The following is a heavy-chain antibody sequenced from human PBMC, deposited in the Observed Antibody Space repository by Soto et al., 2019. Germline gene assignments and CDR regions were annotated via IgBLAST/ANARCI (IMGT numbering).Heavy chain of an antibody. CDR1: AFTFSSCA. J-gene: IGHJ4*02. Sequence: GGYLRLSCAASAFTFSSCAMSWVRQAPGKRLKWVSGNSGSADSTYYADSVKGRFTISIDNSKSNLDLQMNSLIAEYTALYSCAKGPSNSGSYVHFDYWGQGTLVTVSS. CDR2: NSGSADST. CDR3: AKGPSNSGSYVHFDY. V-gene: IGHV3-23*01. D-gene: IGHD1-26*01.